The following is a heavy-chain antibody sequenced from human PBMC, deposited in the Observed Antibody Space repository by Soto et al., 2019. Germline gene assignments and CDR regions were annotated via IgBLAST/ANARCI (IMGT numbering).Heavy chain of an antibody. Sequence: QVQLVQSGAEVKKPGSSVKVSCKASGGTFSSYAISWVRQAPGQGLEWMGGIIPIFGTANYAQKFQGRVTITAEESTSTAYMELSSLRSEDTAVYYCARARPQKWGQNWNYYYYYGMDVWGQGTTVTVSS. D-gene: IGHD1-1*01. CDR2: IIPIFGTA. V-gene: IGHV1-69*01. J-gene: IGHJ6*02. CDR1: GGTFSSYA. CDR3: ARARPQKWGQNWNYYYYYGMDV.